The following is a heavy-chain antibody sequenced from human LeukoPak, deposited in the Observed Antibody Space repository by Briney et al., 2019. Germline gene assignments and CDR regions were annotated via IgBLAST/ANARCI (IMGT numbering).Heavy chain of an antibody. D-gene: IGHD3-10*01. J-gene: IGHJ4*02. V-gene: IGHV3-23*01. CDR1: GFTFNNFA. Sequence: GGSLRLSCAASGFTFNNFAMSWVRQAPGKGLEWVSGISGTGGNTYYADSVKGRFTISRDNSKNTLYLQMNSLRAEDTAFYYCATTGSSTFAFDNWGQGTLITVSS. CDR3: ATTGSSTFAFDN. CDR2: ISGTGGNT.